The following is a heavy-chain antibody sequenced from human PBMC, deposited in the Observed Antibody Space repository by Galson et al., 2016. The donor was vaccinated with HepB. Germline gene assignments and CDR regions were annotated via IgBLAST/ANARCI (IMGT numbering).Heavy chain of an antibody. CDR1: GYSFTRHA. CDR2: INVGNGNT. V-gene: IGHV1-3*01. D-gene: IGHD3-3*01. Sequence: SVKVSCKASGYSFTRHAMNWVRQAPGQRLEWMGWINVGNGNTKYSQKFQGRVTITRDTSASTAYMELFSLTSEDTAIYYCARENKFYDYWSGYFAAKNSMDLWGQGTTVTVSS. J-gene: IGHJ6*02. CDR3: ARENKFYDYWSGYFAAKNSMDL.